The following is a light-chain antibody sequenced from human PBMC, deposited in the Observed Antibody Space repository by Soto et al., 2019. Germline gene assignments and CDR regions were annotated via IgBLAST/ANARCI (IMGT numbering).Light chain of an antibody. CDR3: SSYTSSSTPYV. CDR1: SSDVGGYNY. Sequence: QSALTQPASVSGSPGQSITISCTGTSSDVGGYNYVSWYQQHPGKAPKPMIYEVSNRPSGVSNRFSGSKSGNTASLTSSGLQAEDEADYYCSSYTSSSTPYVFGTGTKVTVL. J-gene: IGLJ1*01. CDR2: EVS. V-gene: IGLV2-14*01.